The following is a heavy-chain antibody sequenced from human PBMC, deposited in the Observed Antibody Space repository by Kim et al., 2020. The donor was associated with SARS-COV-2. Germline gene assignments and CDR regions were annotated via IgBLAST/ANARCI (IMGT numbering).Heavy chain of an antibody. D-gene: IGHD2-21*02. CDR1: GFAFSSHN. Sequence: GGSLRLSCAASGFAFSSHNMNWVRQAPGKGPEWVSYISRSGNMMYYADSVRGRFTISRDNAKNSLYLQMNRLRDEDTAVYFCARWGGVENDFLGPFDNWGQGTLVTVSS. V-gene: IGHV3-48*02. J-gene: IGHJ4*02. CDR3: ARWGGVENDFLGPFDN. CDR2: ISRSGNMM.